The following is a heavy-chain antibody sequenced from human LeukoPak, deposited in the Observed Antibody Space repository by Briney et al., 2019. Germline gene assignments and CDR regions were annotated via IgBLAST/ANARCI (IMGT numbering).Heavy chain of an antibody. CDR3: AKDQVRNGVGPFDY. D-gene: IGHD2-8*01. Sequence: GRSLRLSCAASGFTFSSYAMSWVRQAPGKGLEWVSAISGSGGSTYYADSVKGRFTISRDNSKNTLYLQMNSLRAEDTAVYYCAKDQVRNGVGPFDYWGQGTLVTVSS. CDR2: ISGSGGST. V-gene: IGHV3-23*01. CDR1: GFTFSSYA. J-gene: IGHJ4*02.